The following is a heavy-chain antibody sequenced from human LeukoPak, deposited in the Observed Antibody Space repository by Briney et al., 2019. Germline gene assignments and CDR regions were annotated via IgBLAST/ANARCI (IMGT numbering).Heavy chain of an antibody. D-gene: IGHD1-14*01. CDR3: ARGVTDSLTLYYFDY. Sequence: ASVKVSCKASGYTFTSYYMHWVRQAPGQGLEWMGIINPSGGSTSYAQKFQGRVTMTRDTSTSTVYMELSNLRSEDTAVYYCARGVTDSLTLYYFDYWGQGTLVTVSS. V-gene: IGHV1-46*01. J-gene: IGHJ4*02. CDR1: GYTFTSYY. CDR2: INPSGGST.